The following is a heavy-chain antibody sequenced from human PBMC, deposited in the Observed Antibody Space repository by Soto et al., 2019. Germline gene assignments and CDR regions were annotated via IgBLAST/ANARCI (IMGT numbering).Heavy chain of an antibody. CDR3: ARQLRFLAFDI. D-gene: IGHD5-18*01. CDR1: GYSISSGYY. Sequence: PSETLSLTCAVSGYSISSGYYWGWIRQPPGKGLEWIGSIYHSGSTYYNPSLKSRVTISVDTSKNQFSLKLSSVTAADTAVYYCARQLRFLAFDIWGQGTMVTVSS. CDR2: IYHSGST. J-gene: IGHJ3*02. V-gene: IGHV4-38-2*01.